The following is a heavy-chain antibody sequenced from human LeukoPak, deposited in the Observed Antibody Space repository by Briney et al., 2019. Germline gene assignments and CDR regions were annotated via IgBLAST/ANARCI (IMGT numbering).Heavy chain of an antibody. V-gene: IGHV4-59*08. D-gene: IGHD6-13*01. CDR2: MYYSGSA. CDR1: GYSITTYY. J-gene: IGHJ4*02. CDR3: ARLYSANWSPYYLDY. Sequence: SESLSLTCAVSGYSITTYYWSWIRQPPGKGLEWIGYMYYSGSANYNPSLKSRVTMSADTSKNQFSLQLSSVTAADTALYYCARLYSANWSPYYLDYWGQGILVTVSS.